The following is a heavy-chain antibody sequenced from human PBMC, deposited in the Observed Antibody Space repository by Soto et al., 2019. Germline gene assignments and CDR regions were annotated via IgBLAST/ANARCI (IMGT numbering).Heavy chain of an antibody. V-gene: IGHV3-64D*06. CDR3: VKERVAVAGNYFDY. Sequence: LRLSCSASGFTFSSYAMHWVRQAPGKGLEYVSAISSNGGSTYYADSVKGRFTISRDNSKNTLYLQMSSLRAEDTAVYYCVKERVAVAGNYFDYWGQGTLVTVSS. J-gene: IGHJ4*02. D-gene: IGHD6-19*01. CDR2: ISSNGGST. CDR1: GFTFSSYA.